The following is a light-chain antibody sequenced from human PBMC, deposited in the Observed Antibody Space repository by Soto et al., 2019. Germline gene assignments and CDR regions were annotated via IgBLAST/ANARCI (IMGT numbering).Light chain of an antibody. V-gene: IGKV3-20*01. CDR3: QQYNNWPLYT. CDR1: QSVSSGY. Sequence: EIVLTQSPGTLSLSPGERATLSCRASQSVSSGYLAWYQQKPGQAPRLLIYAASTRATGIPDRFSGSASGTDFTLTISRLEPEDFAVYYCQQYNNWPLYTFGQGTKLEIK. CDR2: AAS. J-gene: IGKJ2*01.